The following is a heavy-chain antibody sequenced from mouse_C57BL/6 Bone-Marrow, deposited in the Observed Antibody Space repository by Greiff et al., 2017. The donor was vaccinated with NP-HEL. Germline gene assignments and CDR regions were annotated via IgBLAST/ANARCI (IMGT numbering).Heavy chain of an antibody. CDR1: GYTFTSYW. D-gene: IGHD2-10*01. CDR3: ARLEVLLGPMDY. J-gene: IGHJ4*01. Sequence: QVQLQQPGAELVKPGASVKLSCKASGYTFTSYWMHWVKQRPGQGLEWIGMIHPNSGSTNYNEKFKSKATLTVDKSSSTAYMQLSSLTSEDSAVYYCARLEVLLGPMDYWGQGTSVTVSS. V-gene: IGHV1-64*01. CDR2: IHPNSGST.